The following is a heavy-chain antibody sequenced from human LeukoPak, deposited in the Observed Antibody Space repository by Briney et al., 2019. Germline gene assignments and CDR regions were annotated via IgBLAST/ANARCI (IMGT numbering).Heavy chain of an antibody. V-gene: IGHV3-23*01. CDR1: GFIISNYA. J-gene: IGHJ5*02. CDR2: ITGAGDT. Sequence: PGGSLRLSCAASGFIISNYAMMWVRQAPGKGLEWVSSITGAGDTIYVDSVKGRFTVSRDNSENTLYLQINRLTAEDTALYFCAKRKAPGAVDWFDPWGQGTLVTVSS. CDR3: AKRKAPGAVDWFDP. D-gene: IGHD2-8*02.